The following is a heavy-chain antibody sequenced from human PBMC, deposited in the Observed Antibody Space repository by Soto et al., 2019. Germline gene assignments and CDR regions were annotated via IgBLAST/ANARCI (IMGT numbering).Heavy chain of an antibody. J-gene: IGHJ4*02. D-gene: IGHD5-12*01. CDR1: GFTLSAYA. Sequence: LRLSCAASGFTLSAYAMNWVRQAPGKGLEWVSAISGSGADTYYADFVEGRFTISRDISKNTVSLQLNSLRAEDTAVYYCAKAFSGYDYYFDYWGQGTLVTVS. CDR2: ISGSGADT. CDR3: AKAFSGYDYYFDY. V-gene: IGHV3-23*01.